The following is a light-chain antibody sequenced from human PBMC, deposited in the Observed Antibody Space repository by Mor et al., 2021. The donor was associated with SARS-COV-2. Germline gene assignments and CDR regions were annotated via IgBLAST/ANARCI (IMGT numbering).Light chain of an antibody. J-gene: IGLJ1*01. CDR1: SADVLTYDS. V-gene: IGLV2-14*03. Sequence: SCTASSADVLTYDSVSWYQQHAGKAPKLIIYDVTDRPSGVSNRFSGSKAGNTASLTISGLQPEDEADYYCSSYTSSRSYVLGPGSKVTVL. CDR2: DVT. CDR3: SSYTSSRSYV.